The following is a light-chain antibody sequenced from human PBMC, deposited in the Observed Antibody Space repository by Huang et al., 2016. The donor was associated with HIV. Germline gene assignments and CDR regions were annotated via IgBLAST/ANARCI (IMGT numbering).Light chain of an antibody. V-gene: IGKV3D-15*01. CDR3: QQYNDWPIT. CDR2: GAS. CDR1: QSVSSN. J-gene: IGKJ3*01. Sequence: EIVMTQSPATLSVSPVDRATLSCRTSQSVSSNLAWYQQKPGQAPRLLIDGASTRAAGIPARFRGSGSGTEFTLTISSPQSEDFALYYCQQYNDWPITFGPGTRVDIK.